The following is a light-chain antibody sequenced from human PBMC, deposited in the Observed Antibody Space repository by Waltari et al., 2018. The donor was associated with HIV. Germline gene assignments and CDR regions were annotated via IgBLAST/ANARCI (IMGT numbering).Light chain of an antibody. J-gene: IGKJ1*01. Sequence: DILMTQSPSSRSASVVDSVTITCRASQSIRSYLNWYQQKSGKAPKLLIYAASSLQSGVPSRFSGSGSGAEYTLTIISLQPEDFATYYCQQSHSTPWTFGQGTKVEIK. CDR3: QQSHSTPWT. V-gene: IGKV1-39*01. CDR1: QSIRSY. CDR2: AAS.